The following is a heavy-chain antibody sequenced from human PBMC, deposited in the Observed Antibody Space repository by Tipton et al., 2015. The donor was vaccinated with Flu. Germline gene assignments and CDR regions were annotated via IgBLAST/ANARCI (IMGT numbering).Heavy chain of an antibody. D-gene: IGHD2-21*01. Sequence: SLRLSCAASGFNFNRYAMNWVRQAPGKGLEWVSGISGRGGTTHYVESVKGRFSIPRDNSQNTVYLQMNSLRAEDTALYYCAKDGDYMAYYYYGLDVWGQGTTVTVAS. V-gene: IGHV3-23*01. CDR3: AKDGDYMAYYYYGLDV. CDR2: ISGRGGTT. CDR1: GFNFNRYA. J-gene: IGHJ6*02.